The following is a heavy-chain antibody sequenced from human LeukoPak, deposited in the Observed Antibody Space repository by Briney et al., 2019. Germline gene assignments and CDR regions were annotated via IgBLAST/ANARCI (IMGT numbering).Heavy chain of an antibody. J-gene: IGHJ4*02. Sequence: SVKVSCKASGYTFTSYDISWVRQAPGQGLEWMGGIIPIFGTANYAQKFQGRVTITADESTSTAYMELSSLRSEDTAVYYCARSMTSTAFDYWGQGTLVTVSS. CDR2: IIPIFGTA. CDR1: GYTFTSYD. D-gene: IGHD1-14*01. V-gene: IGHV1-69*13. CDR3: ARSMTSTAFDY.